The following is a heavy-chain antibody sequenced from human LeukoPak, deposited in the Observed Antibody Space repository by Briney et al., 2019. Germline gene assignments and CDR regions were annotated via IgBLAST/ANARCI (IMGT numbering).Heavy chain of an antibody. CDR2: ISAYNGNT. J-gene: IGHJ3*02. V-gene: IGHV1-18*01. D-gene: IGHD6-6*01. CDR1: GYTFTSYG. CDR3: ARDGRGFRIAALSALSDAFDI. Sequence: ASVKVSCKASGYTFTSYGISWVRQAPGQGLEWMGWISAYNGNTNYAQKLQGRVTMTTDTSTSTAYMELRSLRSEDTAVYYCARDGRGFRIAALSALSDAFDIWGQGTMVTVSS.